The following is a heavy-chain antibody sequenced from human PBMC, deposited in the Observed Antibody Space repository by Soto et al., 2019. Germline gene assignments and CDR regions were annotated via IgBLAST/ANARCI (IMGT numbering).Heavy chain of an antibody. Sequence: PGGSLRLSCAAYGFAFSSYWMSWVRQAPGKGLEWVANIKEDGSEKYYVDSVKGRFTISRDNAKNSLYLQMNSFSAEDTAVYFCARVYFKYDYWGQGTLVTVSS. J-gene: IGHJ4*02. CDR3: ARVYFKYDY. CDR2: IKEDGSEK. V-gene: IGHV3-7*01. D-gene: IGHD3-10*01. CDR1: GFAFSSYW.